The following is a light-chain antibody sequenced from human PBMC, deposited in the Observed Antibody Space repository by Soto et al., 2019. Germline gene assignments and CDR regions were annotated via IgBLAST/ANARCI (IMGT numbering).Light chain of an antibody. CDR1: SSDVGGYNY. J-gene: IGLJ1*01. CDR2: EVS. V-gene: IGLV2-8*01. Sequence: QSALTQPPSASGSPGQSVTISCTGTSSDVGGYNYVSWYQQHPGKAPKLMIYEVSKRPSGVPDRFSGSKSGNTASLTISGLQSEDEADYYCASYTIKTTYVFGSGTKAPS. CDR3: ASYTIKTTYV.